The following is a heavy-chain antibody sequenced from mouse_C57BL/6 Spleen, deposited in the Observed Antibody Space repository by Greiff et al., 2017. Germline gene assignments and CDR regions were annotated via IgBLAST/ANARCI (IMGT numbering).Heavy chain of an antibody. CDR2: IDPSDSYT. CDR1: GYTFTSYW. Sequence: QVQLQQPGAELVMPGASVKLSCKASGYTFTSYWMHWVKQRPGQGLEWIGEIDPSDSYTNYNQKFKGKSTLTVDKSSSTAYMQLSSLTSEDSAVYYCAIIGGYFDYWGQGTTLTVSS. D-gene: IGHD1-2*01. J-gene: IGHJ2*01. V-gene: IGHV1-69*01. CDR3: AIIGGYFDY.